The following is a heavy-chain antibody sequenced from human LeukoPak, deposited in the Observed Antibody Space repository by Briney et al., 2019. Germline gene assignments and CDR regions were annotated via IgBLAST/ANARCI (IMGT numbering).Heavy chain of an antibody. V-gene: IGHV6-1*01. J-gene: IGHJ3*02. CDR2: TYYRSKWFN. CDR1: GDSVSSNSTA. CDR3: ARGGGAFDI. Sequence: SQTLSLTCAISGDSVSSNSTAWNWIRQSPSRGLEWLGRTYYRSKWFNAYAASVKSRITINPDTAKNQFSLQLDSVTPEDTAVYYCARGGGAFDIWGQGTMVTVSS.